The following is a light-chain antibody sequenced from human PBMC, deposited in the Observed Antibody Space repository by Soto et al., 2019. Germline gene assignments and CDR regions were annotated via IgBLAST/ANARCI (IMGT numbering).Light chain of an antibody. J-gene: IGLJ3*02. CDR1: SSDVGGYNY. CDR3: SSYTSSSTPWV. CDR2: DVS. V-gene: IGLV2-14*01. Sequence: QSALTQPASVSGSPGQSITISCTGTSSDVGGYNYVSWYQQHPGKAPKLMIYDVSNRPSGVSNRFSGSKSGNTASLTISRLQAEDEADYYCSSYTSSSTPWVFGGGTKVTVL.